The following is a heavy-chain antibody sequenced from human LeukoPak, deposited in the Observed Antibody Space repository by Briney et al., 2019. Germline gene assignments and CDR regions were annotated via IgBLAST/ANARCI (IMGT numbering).Heavy chain of an antibody. CDR2: ICYDGSNK. Sequence: GGSLRLSCAASGFTFSSYGMHWVRQAPGKGLEWVAVICYDGSNKYYADSVKGRFTISRDNSKNTLYLQMNSLRAEDTAVYYCAKDPEEYSGWSHNPQYYFDYWGQGTLVTVSS. D-gene: IGHD6-19*01. CDR3: AKDPEEYSGWSHNPQYYFDY. V-gene: IGHV3-33*06. CDR1: GFTFSSYG. J-gene: IGHJ4*02.